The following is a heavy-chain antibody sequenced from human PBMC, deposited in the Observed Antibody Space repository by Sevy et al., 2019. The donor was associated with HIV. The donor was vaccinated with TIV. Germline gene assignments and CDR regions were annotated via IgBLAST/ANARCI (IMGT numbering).Heavy chain of an antibody. CDR3: ARGSGDY. V-gene: IGHV3-7*01. Sequence: GGSLRLSCAASGFTFSSYWMTWVRQAPGKGLEWVANIKQDGSEKYHVASVKGRFTISRDNAKNSLYLQMKSLRDEDTAVYYCARGSGDYWGQGTLVTVSS. J-gene: IGHJ4*02. CDR1: GFTFSSYW. CDR2: IKQDGSEK.